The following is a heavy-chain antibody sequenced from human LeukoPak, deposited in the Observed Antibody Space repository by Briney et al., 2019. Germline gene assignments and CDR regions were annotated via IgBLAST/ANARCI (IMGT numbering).Heavy chain of an antibody. CDR3: AELGITMIGGV. V-gene: IGHV3-7*01. J-gene: IGHJ6*04. CDR1: GFTFSSYG. Sequence: AGGSLRLSCAASGFTFSSYGMSWVRQAPGKGLEWVSYIRGSGSEKYYADSVKGRFTISRDSAKNSLYLQMNSLRAEDTAVYYCAELGITMIGGVWGKGTTVTISS. CDR2: IRGSGSEK. D-gene: IGHD3-10*02.